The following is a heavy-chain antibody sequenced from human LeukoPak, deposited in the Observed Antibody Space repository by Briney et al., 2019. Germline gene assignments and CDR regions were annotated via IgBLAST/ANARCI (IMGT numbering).Heavy chain of an antibody. CDR2: IYNTGSA. J-gene: IGHJ3*01. D-gene: IGHD3-22*01. CDR1: GFTFSSFG. CDR3: ARDYFDRSVYHYRHAFDL. V-gene: IGHV4-31*02. Sequence: LRLSCAASGFTFSSFGMHWVRQAPGKGLEWIGYIYNTGSAYYNPSLESRVTISVDTSKNQFSLKLTSVTAADTAVYYCARDYFDRSVYHYRHAFDLWGQGTLVTVSS.